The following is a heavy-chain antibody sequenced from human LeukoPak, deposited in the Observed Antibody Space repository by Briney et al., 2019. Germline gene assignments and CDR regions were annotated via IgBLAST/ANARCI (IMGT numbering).Heavy chain of an antibody. D-gene: IGHD6-13*01. J-gene: IGHJ5*02. CDR3: ARDYGYSRTTYNWFDP. CDR1: GYTFTSYG. CDR2: ISAYNGNT. V-gene: IGHV1-18*01. Sequence: ALVKVSCKASGYTFTSYGISWVRQASGQGLEWMGWISAYNGNTNYAQKLQGRVTMTTDTSTSTAYMELRSLRSDDTAVYYCARDYGYSRTTYNWFDPWGQGTLVTVSS.